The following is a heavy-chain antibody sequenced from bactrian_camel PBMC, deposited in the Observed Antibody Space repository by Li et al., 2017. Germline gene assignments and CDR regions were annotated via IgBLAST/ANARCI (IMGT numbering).Heavy chain of an antibody. V-gene: IGHV3S53*01. CDR1: GNTYNINC. CDR3: AADLVTDEPSLVEREYYY. CDR2: IHNDGRT. Sequence: HVQLVESGGGSVQAGGSLRLTCTVSGNTYNINCMGWFRQGPGQQREGVANIHNDGRTYYVDSVKGRFILSQDNAKTTMFLQMNDLKPEDTATYYCAADLVTDEPSLVEREYYYWGQGTQVTVS. J-gene: IGHJ4*01. D-gene: IGHD1*01.